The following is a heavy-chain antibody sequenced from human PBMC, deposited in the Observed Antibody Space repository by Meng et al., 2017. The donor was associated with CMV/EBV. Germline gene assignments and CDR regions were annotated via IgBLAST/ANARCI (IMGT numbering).Heavy chain of an antibody. J-gene: IGHJ6*02. CDR1: GFTFSSYW. CDR3: ARGARAYSSGWSLNYYYYGMDV. Sequence: GESLKISCAASGFTFSSYWMSWVRQAPGKGPEWVANIKQDGSEKYYVDSVKGRFTISRDNAKNSLYLQMNSLRAEDTAVYYCARGARAYSSGWSLNYYYYGMDVWGQGTTVTVSS. V-gene: IGHV3-7*01. D-gene: IGHD6-19*01. CDR2: IKQDGSEK.